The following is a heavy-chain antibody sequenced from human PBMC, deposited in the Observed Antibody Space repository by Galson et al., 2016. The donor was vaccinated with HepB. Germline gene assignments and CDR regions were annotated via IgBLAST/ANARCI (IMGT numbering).Heavy chain of an antibody. CDR1: GLTFNIQY. CDR2: IEKDGSEE. V-gene: IGHV3-7*01. J-gene: IGHJ4*02. CDR3: ATRSSGWYYFDY. Sequence: SLRLSCAVSGLTFNIQYMSWVRQAPGKGLEWVANIEKDGSEENYVDSVKGRFTISRDNAKNSAYLQMNSLRDEDTAVYYCATRSSGWYYFDYWGQGTLVTVSS. D-gene: IGHD6-19*01.